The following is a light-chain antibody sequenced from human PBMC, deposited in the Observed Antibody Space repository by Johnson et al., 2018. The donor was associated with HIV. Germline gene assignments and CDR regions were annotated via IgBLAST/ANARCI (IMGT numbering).Light chain of an antibody. CDR1: SSNIGNNY. J-gene: IGLJ1*01. CDR3: GTWDSTLSAGGV. V-gene: IGLV1-51*02. Sequence: QSVLTQLPSVSAAPGQRVTISCSGSSSNIGNNYVSWYQQLPGTAPKLLIYENNKRPSGIPDRFSGSKSGTSATLGITGLQTGDEADYYCGTWDSTLSAGGVFETGPKVPVL. CDR2: ENN.